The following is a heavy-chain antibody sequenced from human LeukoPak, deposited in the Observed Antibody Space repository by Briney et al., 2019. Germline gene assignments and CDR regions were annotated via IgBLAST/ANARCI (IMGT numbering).Heavy chain of an antibody. D-gene: IGHD2-15*01. Sequence: SETLSLTCAVSGGSISSGGSSWSWIRQPPGKGLEWIGYIYHSGSTYYNPSLKSRVTISVDRSKNQFSLKLSSVTAADTAVYYCARGGRGSYCSGGSCFTLLNWFDPWGQGTLVTVSS. CDR3: ARGGRGSYCSGGSCFTLLNWFDP. J-gene: IGHJ5*02. CDR1: GGSISSGGSS. CDR2: IYHSGST. V-gene: IGHV4-30-2*01.